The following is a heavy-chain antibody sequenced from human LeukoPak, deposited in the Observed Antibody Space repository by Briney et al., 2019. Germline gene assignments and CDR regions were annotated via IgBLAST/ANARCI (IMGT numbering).Heavy chain of an antibody. V-gene: IGHV4-61*01. CDR1: GGSISSSSYY. D-gene: IGHD6-19*01. Sequence: SETLTLTCTVSGGSISSSSYYWGWIRQPPGKGLEWIVYIYYSGSTNYNPSLKSRVTISVDTSKNQFSLKLSSVTAADTAVYYCARENSDSSGWYSSDYWGQGTLVTVSS. CDR3: ARENSDSSGWYSSDY. CDR2: IYYSGST. J-gene: IGHJ4*02.